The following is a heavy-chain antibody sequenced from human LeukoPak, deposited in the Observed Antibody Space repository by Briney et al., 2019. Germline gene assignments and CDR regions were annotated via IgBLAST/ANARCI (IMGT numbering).Heavy chain of an antibody. CDR2: INPNSGGT. CDR3: APNYYGSGSYNGY. J-gene: IGHJ4*02. D-gene: IGHD3-10*01. V-gene: IGHV1-2*02. CDR1: GYTFTGYS. Sequence: ASVKVSCKASGYTFTGYSIYWVRQTPGQGLEWMGWINPNSGGTNYAQKFQGRVTMTRDTSISTAYMELSRLRSDDTAVYYCAPNYYGSGSYNGYWGQGTLVTVSS.